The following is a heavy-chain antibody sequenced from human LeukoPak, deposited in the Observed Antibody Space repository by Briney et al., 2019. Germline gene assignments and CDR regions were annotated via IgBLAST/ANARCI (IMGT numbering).Heavy chain of an antibody. V-gene: IGHV3-11*06. Sequence: PGGSLRLSCAASGFTFSDYYTNWIRQAPGKGLEWVSYIHSSSAYTNYADSVKGRFTISRDNAKNSLYLQMNSLRAEDTAVYYCARTGDYESFDYWGQGTLVTVSS. CDR3: ARTGDYESFDY. D-gene: IGHD4-17*01. CDR2: IHSSSAYT. CDR1: GFTFSDYY. J-gene: IGHJ4*02.